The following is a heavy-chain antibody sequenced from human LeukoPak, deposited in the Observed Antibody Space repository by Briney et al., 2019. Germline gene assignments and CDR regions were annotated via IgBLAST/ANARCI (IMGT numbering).Heavy chain of an antibody. J-gene: IGHJ4*02. CDR3: ARVTGRDGYNFPGY. CDR1: GFTFSSYW. CDR2: IKQDGSEK. Sequence: QPGRSLRLSCAASGFTFSSYWMSWVRQAPGKGLEWVANIKQDGSEKYYVDSVKGRFTISRDNAKNSLYLQMNSLRAEDTAVYYCARVTGRDGYNFPGYWGQGTLVTVSS. D-gene: IGHD5-24*01. V-gene: IGHV3-7*01.